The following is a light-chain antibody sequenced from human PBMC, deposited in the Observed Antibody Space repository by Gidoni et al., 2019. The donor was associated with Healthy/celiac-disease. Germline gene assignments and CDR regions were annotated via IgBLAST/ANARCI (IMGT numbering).Light chain of an antibody. CDR1: QSVLYSSNNKNY. Sequence: DIVMTQSPDSLAVSLGDRATINCKSCQSVLYSSNNKNYLAWYQQKPGQPPKLLIYWASTRESGVPDRFSGSGSGTDFTLTISSLQAEDVAVYYCQQYYSTPLTFGGGTKVEIK. CDR3: QQYYSTPLT. V-gene: IGKV4-1*01. CDR2: WAS. J-gene: IGKJ4*01.